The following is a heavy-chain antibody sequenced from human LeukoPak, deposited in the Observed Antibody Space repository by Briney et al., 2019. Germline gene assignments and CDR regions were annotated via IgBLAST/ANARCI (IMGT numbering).Heavy chain of an antibody. J-gene: IGHJ6*04. CDR2: ISGSGGST. Sequence: GGSLRLSCAASGFTFSSYAMSWVRQAPGKGLEWVSAISGSGGSTYYADSVKGRFTISRDNSKNTLYLQMNSLRAEDTAVYYCAKNIAVAGTNYYYGTDVWGKGTTVTVSS. CDR1: GFTFSSYA. CDR3: AKNIAVAGTNYYYGTDV. D-gene: IGHD6-19*01. V-gene: IGHV3-23*01.